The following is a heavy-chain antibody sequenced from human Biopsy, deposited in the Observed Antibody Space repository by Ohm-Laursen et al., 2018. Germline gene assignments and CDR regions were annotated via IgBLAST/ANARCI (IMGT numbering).Heavy chain of an antibody. V-gene: IGHV4-59*01. D-gene: IGHD2-21*02. CDR3: ARVAVTANTLPHWFCDL. Sequence: GTLSLTCTVSGGSISEFYWSWIRQPPGGGLEWIGHIYYSGSSTYNPSLRDRVTISLDTSKDQFSLTLSSVTAADTAVYYCARVAVTANTLPHWFCDLWGRGTRVTVSS. J-gene: IGHJ2*01. CDR1: GGSISEFY. CDR2: IYYSGSS.